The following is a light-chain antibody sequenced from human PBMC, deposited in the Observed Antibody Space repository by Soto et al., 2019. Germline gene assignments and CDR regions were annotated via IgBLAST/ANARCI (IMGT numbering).Light chain of an antibody. J-gene: IGKJ5*01. Sequence: DIQMTQSPSSLSASIGDGVTITCRACQSINSYLNWYQQKPGKDPKLIISAASNLQSGVPSRFSGSGSGTDFTLTISSLQPEDFSTYYFQQSFSPRLITFGQGTRLEIK. CDR1: QSINSY. CDR2: AAS. V-gene: IGKV1-39*01. CDR3: QQSFSPRLIT.